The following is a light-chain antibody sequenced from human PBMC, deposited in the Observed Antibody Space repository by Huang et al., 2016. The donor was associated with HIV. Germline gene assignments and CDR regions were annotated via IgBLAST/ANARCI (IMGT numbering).Light chain of an antibody. CDR2: DAY. CDR1: QNVGTS. Sequence: IRMTQSPSSLSASTGDRVTITCRASQNVGTSLAWYQQRPGRAPVLLIYDAYTLQRGVPSRVSGSGSRTVFTLTIGCLQVEDAATYYCQHSDGLSPLTFGGGT. CDR3: QHSDGLSPLT. J-gene: IGKJ4*01. V-gene: IGKV1-8*01.